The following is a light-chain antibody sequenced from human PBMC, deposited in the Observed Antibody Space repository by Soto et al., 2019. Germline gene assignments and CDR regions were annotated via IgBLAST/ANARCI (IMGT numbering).Light chain of an antibody. CDR1: SSDVGGYNY. CDR3: CSYAGSYTFV. V-gene: IGLV2-11*01. J-gene: IGLJ1*01. CDR2: DVS. Sequence: QSALTQPRSVSGSPGQSVTISCTGTSSDVGGYNYVSWYQQHPGKAPKLMIYDVSERPSGVPDRFSGSKSDNTASLTISGLQAEDEADYYCCSYAGSYTFVFAPGTKLTVL.